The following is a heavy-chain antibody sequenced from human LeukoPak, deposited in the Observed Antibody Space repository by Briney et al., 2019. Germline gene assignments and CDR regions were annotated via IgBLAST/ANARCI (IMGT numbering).Heavy chain of an antibody. J-gene: IGHJ4*02. CDR2: INPHTGGT. V-gene: IGHV1-2*02. CDR1: GYTLTDYY. Sequence: ASVKVSCKASGYTLTDYYMHWVRQAPGQGLEWMGWINPHTGGTNYAQRFQGRVTMTRDTSISTAYMELSRLRSDDTAVYYCARGRLAGNDFWGQGTLVTVSS. D-gene: IGHD6-19*01. CDR3: ARGRLAGNDF.